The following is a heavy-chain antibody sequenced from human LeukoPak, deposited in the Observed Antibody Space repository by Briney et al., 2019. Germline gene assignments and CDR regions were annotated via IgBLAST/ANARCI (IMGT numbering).Heavy chain of an antibody. CDR1: GFTFDDYT. CDR2: ISWDGGST. CDR3: ARDSFKSSWYVLNWFDP. D-gene: IGHD6-13*01. Sequence: PGGSLRLSCAASGFTFDDYTMHWVRQAPGKGLEWVSLISWDGGSTYYADSVKGRFTISRDNSKNSLYLQMNSLRTEDTALYYCARDSFKSSWYVLNWFDPWGQGTLVTVSS. V-gene: IGHV3-43*01. J-gene: IGHJ5*02.